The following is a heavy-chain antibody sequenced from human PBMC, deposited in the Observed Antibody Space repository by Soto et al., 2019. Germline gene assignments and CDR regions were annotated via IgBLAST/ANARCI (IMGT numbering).Heavy chain of an antibody. D-gene: IGHD3-10*01. Sequence: SETLSLTCAFSVCSISSGYYWGWIRQPPGKGLEWIGSIYHSGSTYYNPSLKSRDPISVDTSTNQFSLKLSSVTAAATAVYYCAREHRTDCYGSGSEYYFDYYEQITLFSVS. CDR2: IYHSGST. J-gene: IGHJ4*02. V-gene: IGHV4-38-2*02. CDR3: AREHRTDCYGSGSEYYFDY. CDR1: VCSISSGYY.